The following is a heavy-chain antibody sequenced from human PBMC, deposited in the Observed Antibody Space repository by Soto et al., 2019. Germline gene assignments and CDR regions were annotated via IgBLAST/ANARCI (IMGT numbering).Heavy chain of an antibody. Sequence: GGLRLSCAASGFTFRSDSMNWVRQAAVKGLEWVSSISSSSSYIYYADSVKGRFTISRDNAKNSLYLQMNSLRAEDTAVYYCARDAGYCSSTIGSSYYYGMDVWGQGTTVTVSS. V-gene: IGHV3-21*01. CDR1: GFTFRSDS. CDR3: ARDAGYCSSTIGSSYYYGMDV. CDR2: ISSSSSYI. D-gene: IGHD2-2*01. J-gene: IGHJ6*02.